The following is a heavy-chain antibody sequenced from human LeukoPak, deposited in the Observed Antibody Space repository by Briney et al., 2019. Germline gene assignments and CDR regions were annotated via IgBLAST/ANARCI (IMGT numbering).Heavy chain of an antibody. V-gene: IGHV1-8*03. CDR2: MNPNSGNT. D-gene: IGHD2-2*01. CDR1: GYTFTSYD. J-gene: IGHJ4*02. CDR3: ARGLKINCSSTSRYLIY. Sequence: GASVKVSCKAPGYTFTSYDINWVRQATGQGLEWMGWMNPNSGNTGYAQKFQGRVTITRNTSISTAYMELSSLRSEDTAVYYCARGLKINCSSTSRYLIYWGQGTLVTVSS.